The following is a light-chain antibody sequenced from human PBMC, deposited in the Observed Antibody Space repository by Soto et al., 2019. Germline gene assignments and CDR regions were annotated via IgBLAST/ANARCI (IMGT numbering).Light chain of an antibody. V-gene: IGLV1-51*01. Sequence: QSVLTQPPSVSATPGQKVTISCSGSSSNIGNNYVSWYQQLPGTPPKLLIYDNNKRPSGIPDRFSGSKSGTSATLGITGLQTGDEAEYYCGTWDRSLDSHYVFGTGTKVNVL. CDR3: GTWDRSLDSHYV. CDR2: DNN. J-gene: IGLJ1*01. CDR1: SSNIGNNY.